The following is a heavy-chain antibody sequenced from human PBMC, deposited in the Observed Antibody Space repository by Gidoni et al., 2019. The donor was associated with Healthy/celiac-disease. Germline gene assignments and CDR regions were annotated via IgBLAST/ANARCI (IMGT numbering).Heavy chain of an antibody. Sequence: EVQLVESGGGLVKPGGSLRLSGAASGFTVSNAWMSWVRQAPGKGLGWVGRIKSKTDGGTTDYAAPVKGSFTLSRDDSKNTLYLQMNSLKTEDTAVYYCTTVSNYYDSSGYPAFDYWGQGTLVTVSS. V-gene: IGHV3-15*01. CDR3: TTVSNYYDSSGYPAFDY. J-gene: IGHJ4*02. D-gene: IGHD3-22*01. CDR1: GFTVSNAW. CDR2: IKSKTDGGTT.